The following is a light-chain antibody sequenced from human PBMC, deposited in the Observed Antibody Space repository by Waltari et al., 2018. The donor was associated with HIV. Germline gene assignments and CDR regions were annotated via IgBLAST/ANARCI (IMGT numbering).Light chain of an antibody. J-gene: IGKJ2*01. V-gene: IGKV4-1*01. Sequence: VLTQSPDSLAVSLGERATINCKSSQSVLYSSNNKNYLAWYQQKPGQPPKLLIYWASTRESGVPDRFSGSGSGTDFTLTISSLQAEDVAVYYCQQYYSTPYTFGQGAKLEIK. CDR2: WAS. CDR1: QSVLYSSNNKNY. CDR3: QQYYSTPYT.